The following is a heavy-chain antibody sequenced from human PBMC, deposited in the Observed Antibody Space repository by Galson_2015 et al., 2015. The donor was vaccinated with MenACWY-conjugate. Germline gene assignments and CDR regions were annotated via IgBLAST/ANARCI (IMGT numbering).Heavy chain of an antibody. J-gene: IGHJ4*02. CDR3: ARDRADGYKQFVDY. D-gene: IGHD5-24*01. V-gene: IGHV3-48*02. CDR2: ISTGSSAI. CDR1: GFTFSSYS. Sequence: SLRLSCAASGFTFSSYSMNWVRQAPGKGLEWVSYISTGSSAIYYAESVKGRFTISRDNAKHSLYLQMNSLRDEDTAVYYCARDRADGYKQFVDYWGQGTLVTVSS.